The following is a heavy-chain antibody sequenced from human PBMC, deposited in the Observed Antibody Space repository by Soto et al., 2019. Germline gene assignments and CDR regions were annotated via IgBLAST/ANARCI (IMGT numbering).Heavy chain of an antibody. CDR2: INAGNGNT. CDR3: ARVVHLFGEWYFDY. J-gene: IGHJ4*02. D-gene: IGHD3-10*01. Sequence: ASVNVSCMASGYTFTSYAMHWVSQAPGQGLEWMGWINAGNGNTKYSQKFQGRVTVTRDTSASTAYMEMSSLRSEDTAVYYCARVVHLFGEWYFDYWGQGTLVTVSS. V-gene: IGHV1-3*01. CDR1: GYTFTSYA.